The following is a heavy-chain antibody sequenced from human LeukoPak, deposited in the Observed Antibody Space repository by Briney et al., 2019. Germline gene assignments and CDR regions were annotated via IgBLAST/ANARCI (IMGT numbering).Heavy chain of an antibody. V-gene: IGHV3-64D*06. CDR3: VNDYGEGYFDC. CDR1: GIRLTSFA. J-gene: IGHJ4*02. D-gene: IGHD4/OR15-4a*01. Sequence: GGSLRLSCSASGIRLTSFAMEWVRQAPGKGLEYSTDINYSGRAVYYTDSVKGRFNNSRDNSKNMVYLQMSSLRPEDTGVYHCVNDYGEGYFDCWGQGTLVTVSS. CDR2: INYSGRAV.